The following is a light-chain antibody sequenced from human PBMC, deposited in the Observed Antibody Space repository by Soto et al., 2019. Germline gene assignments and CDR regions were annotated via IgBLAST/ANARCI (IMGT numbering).Light chain of an antibody. CDR1: QSIDRW. CDR3: QQYNSYPLT. V-gene: IGKV1-5*01. J-gene: IGKJ4*01. CDR2: DVA. Sequence: STLSASVGDRVTIPCRASQSIDRWLAWYQQRPGRAPKLLIYDVANLETGVPSRFSGSGSETEFTLTISSLQPDDFAIYYCQQYNSYPLTFGGGTKVDIK.